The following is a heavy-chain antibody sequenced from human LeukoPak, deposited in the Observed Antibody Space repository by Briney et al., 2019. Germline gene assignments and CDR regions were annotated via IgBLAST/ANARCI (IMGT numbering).Heavy chain of an antibody. Sequence: PGGSLRLSCAASGFTFSSYEMNWVRQAPGKGLEWVSCISSSCSTRYYADSAKSRFTISRDNAKNSLYLQMNSLRAEHTAVYYCARAPPLPRYCSSTSCQLLFDYWGQGTLVTVSS. CDR1: GFTFSSYE. CDR3: ARAPPLPRYCSSTSCQLLFDY. V-gene: IGHV3-48*03. CDR2: ISSSCSTR. J-gene: IGHJ4*02. D-gene: IGHD2-2*01.